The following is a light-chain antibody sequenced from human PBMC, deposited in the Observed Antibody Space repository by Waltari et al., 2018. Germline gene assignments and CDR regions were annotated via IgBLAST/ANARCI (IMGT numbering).Light chain of an antibody. CDR3: CSYAGSYTLV. CDR2: DIT. Sequence: QSALAQPPSVSGSPGESVTISCPGTTRDVGTYLYVSWYQQHPGKAPKLMTFDITKRPAGVPDRFSASKSGNTAFLTISGLQAEDEAEYYCCSYAGSYTLVFGGGTKLTVL. V-gene: IGLV2-11*01. CDR1: TRDVGTYLY. J-gene: IGLJ3*02.